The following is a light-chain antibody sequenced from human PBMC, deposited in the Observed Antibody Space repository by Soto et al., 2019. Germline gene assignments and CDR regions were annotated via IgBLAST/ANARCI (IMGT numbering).Light chain of an antibody. CDR2: AAS. Sequence: DIQMTQSPSSLSASVGDRVTITCRASQSISSYLNWYQQKPGKAPKLLIYAASSLQSGVPSRFSGSGSGTDFTLTISSLQPEDFANYYCQQSHSTPFTFGPGTKVDIK. CDR3: QQSHSTPFT. CDR1: QSISSY. J-gene: IGKJ3*01. V-gene: IGKV1-39*01.